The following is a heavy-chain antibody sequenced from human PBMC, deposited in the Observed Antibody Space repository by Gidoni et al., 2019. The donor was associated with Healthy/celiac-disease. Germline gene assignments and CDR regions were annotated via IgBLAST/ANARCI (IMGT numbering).Heavy chain of an antibody. V-gene: IGHV5-51*01. J-gene: IGHJ2*01. CDR3: ARQAVPAARNWYFDL. D-gene: IGHD2-2*01. CDR1: GYSFTSHC. Sequence: EVPLVPSGAEGKKPGELLKISRKGSGYSFTSHCIGWVRQMPGKGLEWMGIIYPGDSDTRYSPSFQSQVTISADKSISTAYLQWGSLKASDTAMYYCARQAVPAARNWYFDLWGRGTLVTVSS. CDR2: IYPGDSDT.